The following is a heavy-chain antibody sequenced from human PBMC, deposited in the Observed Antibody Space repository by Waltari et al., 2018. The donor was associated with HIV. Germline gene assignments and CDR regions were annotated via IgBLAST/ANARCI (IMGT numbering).Heavy chain of an antibody. V-gene: IGHV3-74*01. CDR1: GFTFSSYW. CDR3: ARVYYDSSGYYPFDY. D-gene: IGHD3-22*01. Sequence: EVQLVESGGGLVQPGGSLRLSCAASGFTFSSYWLHWVRQAPGKGLVWVSRINSDGSSTSYADSVKGRFTISRDNAKNTLYLQMNSLRAEDTAVYYCARVYYDSSGYYPFDYWGQGTLVTVSS. CDR2: INSDGSST. J-gene: IGHJ4*02.